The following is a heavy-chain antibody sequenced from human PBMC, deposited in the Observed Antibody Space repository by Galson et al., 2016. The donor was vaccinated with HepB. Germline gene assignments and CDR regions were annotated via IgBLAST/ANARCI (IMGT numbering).Heavy chain of an antibody. CDR3: VKDVNSGSYYFDY. CDR1: GFTFSSYA. V-gene: IGHV3-64D*06. D-gene: IGHD1-26*01. Sequence: SLRLSCAASGFTFSSYAMHWVRQAPGKGLEYVSPISSNGGSTNYADSVRGRFTISRDNSKNTLYLQMSSLRAEDTAVYYCVKDVNSGSYYFDYWGQGTLVTVSS. J-gene: IGHJ4*02. CDR2: ISSNGGST.